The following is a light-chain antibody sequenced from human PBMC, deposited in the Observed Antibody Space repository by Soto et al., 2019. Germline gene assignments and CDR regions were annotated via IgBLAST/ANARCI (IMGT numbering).Light chain of an antibody. V-gene: IGKV1-27*01. CDR2: DAS. CDR1: QGIDNY. Sequence: DIQMNQSPSSLSASGGDRVTITCRASQGIDNYLAWYQQKPGKVTKNLIYDASTLQSGVPSRFSGSGYGTDFTLTISSLQPEDGATYYCQKYYTAPETCGQGNKLEI. CDR3: QKYYTAPET. J-gene: IGKJ1*01.